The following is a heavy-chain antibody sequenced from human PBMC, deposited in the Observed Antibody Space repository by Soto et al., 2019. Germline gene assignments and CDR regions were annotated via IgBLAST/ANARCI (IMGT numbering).Heavy chain of an antibody. J-gene: IGHJ6*02. CDR2: IIPIFGTA. CDR1: GGTFSSYA. D-gene: IGHD3-10*01. CDR3: ARYGSGSYSHYYYYYGMDV. Sequence: AASVKVSCKASGGTFSSYAISWVRQAPGQGLEWMGGIIPIFGTANYAQKFQGRVTITADESTSTAYMELSSLRSEDTAVYYCARYGSGSYSHYYYYYGMDVWGQGTTVTVSS. V-gene: IGHV1-69*13.